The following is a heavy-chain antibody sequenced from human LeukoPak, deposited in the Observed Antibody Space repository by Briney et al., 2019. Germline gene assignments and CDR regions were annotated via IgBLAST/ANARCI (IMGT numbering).Heavy chain of an antibody. CDR2: IGSSGEKI. V-gene: IGHV3-23*01. J-gene: IGHJ6*03. CDR1: GFTFSSYA. CDR3: AKSGRGDYDNYYFYVDV. Sequence: GGSLRLSCAASGFTFSSYAMSWVRQAPGKGLEWVTAIGSSGEKIYYADSVKGRFTISRDNSKITLYLQMNTLRTEDTAVYYCAKSGRGDYDNYYFYVDVWGKGTTVTVSS. D-gene: IGHD4-17*01.